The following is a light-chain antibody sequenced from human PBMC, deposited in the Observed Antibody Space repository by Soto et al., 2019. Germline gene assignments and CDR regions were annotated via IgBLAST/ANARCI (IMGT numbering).Light chain of an antibody. CDR2: AAS. V-gene: IGKV1-9*01. CDR1: QDISDY. J-gene: IGKJ4*01. CDR3: QQLNSYPLT. Sequence: IQLTQSPSFLSASVGDRVTITCRASQDISDYLAWYQQRPGKAPKLLIYAASTLQSWVPSRFSGSGSGTEFTLTISSLQPEDFATYSCQQLNSYPLTFGGGTKVEIK.